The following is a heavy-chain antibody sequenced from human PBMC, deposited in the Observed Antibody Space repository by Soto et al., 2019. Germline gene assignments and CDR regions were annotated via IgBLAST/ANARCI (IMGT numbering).Heavy chain of an antibody. J-gene: IGHJ4*02. CDR3: AHRQGGYNWNDGDFDY. CDR2: IYWDDDK. D-gene: IGHD1-1*01. V-gene: IGHV2-5*02. Sequence: QITLKESGPTLVKPTQTLTLTCTFSGFSLSTGGVGVGWIRQPPGEALEYLALIYWDDDKRYSPSLKSRLTLTXXTXKXPVVLTMTNMDPVDTATYYCAHRQGGYNWNDGDFDYWGQGTLVTVSS. CDR1: GFSLSTGGVG.